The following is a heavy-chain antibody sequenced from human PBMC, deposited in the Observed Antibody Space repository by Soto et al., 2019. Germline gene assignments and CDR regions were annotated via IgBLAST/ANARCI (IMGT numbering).Heavy chain of an antibody. CDR2: IYYSGST. Sequence: PSETLSLTCTVSGGSISSSNYYWGWIRQPPGKGLEWIGSIYYSGSTYYNPSLKSRVTISVDTSKNQFSLKLSSVTAADTAVYYCETQEVGGSYVYTFDPPGQGTLVTVSS. J-gene: IGHJ5*02. CDR3: ETQEVGGSYVYTFDP. CDR1: GGSISSSNYY. V-gene: IGHV4-39*01. D-gene: IGHD1-26*01.